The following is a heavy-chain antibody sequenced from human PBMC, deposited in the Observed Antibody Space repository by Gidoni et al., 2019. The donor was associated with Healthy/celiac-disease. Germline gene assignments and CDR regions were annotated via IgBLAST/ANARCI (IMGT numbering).Heavy chain of an antibody. CDR1: GGPISSNSFF. Sequence: QLQLQESGPGLVKPSATLSLTCTFSGGPISSNSFFWGWIRQPPGKGLEWIGSIYYGGSTYYNPYLKSRVTISVDTSKNQFSLKLSSVTAADTAVYYCARRRIAQGGIDDYWGQGTLVTVSS. J-gene: IGHJ4*02. V-gene: IGHV4-39*01. D-gene: IGHD6-6*01. CDR3: ARRRIAQGGIDDY. CDR2: IYYGGST.